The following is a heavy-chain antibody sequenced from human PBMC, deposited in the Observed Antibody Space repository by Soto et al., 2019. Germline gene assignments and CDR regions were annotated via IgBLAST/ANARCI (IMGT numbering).Heavy chain of an antibody. CDR3: AKGGHYSAFDP. Sequence: EVHLLESGGGLVQPGGSLRLSCVTSGFTFGHSAKTWVRQAPGKGLEWVATISGHGDETFYADSAKGRFIISGDSYRNTVYLEMNSLRTEDRAVYYCAKGGHYSAFDPWGQGVLVTVSS. CDR1: GFTFGHSA. V-gene: IGHV3-23*01. J-gene: IGHJ5*02. CDR2: ISGHGDET. D-gene: IGHD3-10*01.